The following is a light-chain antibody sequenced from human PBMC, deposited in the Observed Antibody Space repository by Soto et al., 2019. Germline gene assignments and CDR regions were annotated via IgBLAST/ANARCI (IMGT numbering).Light chain of an antibody. Sequence: DIQMTKSPSSLSASVGDRVTITFRASQGINHYLAWFQQKPGKVPKLLIYATSTLQSGVPSRFSGSGSGTDFTLTISSLQPEDVATYYCQKYNSAPYTFGQGTKVDI. CDR1: QGINHY. CDR2: ATS. J-gene: IGKJ2*01. V-gene: IGKV1-27*01. CDR3: QKYNSAPYT.